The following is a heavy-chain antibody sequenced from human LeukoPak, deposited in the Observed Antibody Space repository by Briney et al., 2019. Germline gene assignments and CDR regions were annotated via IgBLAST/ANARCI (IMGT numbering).Heavy chain of an antibody. V-gene: IGHV4-39*01. CDR1: GGSISGSDYY. D-gene: IGHD5-12*01. J-gene: IGHJ5*01. CDR2: VYYGRTT. CDR3: VRHDGRGGATMGAFDS. Sequence: SETLSLTCAVSGGSISGSDYYWPWIRQSPGKGLEWIGTVYYGRTTYYNPSLDGRVTISLDTSANHFSLQLNSVTAADTAVYYCVRHDGRGGATMGAFDSWGQGSLVTVSS.